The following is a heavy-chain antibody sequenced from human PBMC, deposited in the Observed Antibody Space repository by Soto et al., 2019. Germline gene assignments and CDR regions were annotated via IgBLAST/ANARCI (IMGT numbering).Heavy chain of an antibody. V-gene: IGHV4-61*08. D-gene: IGHD1-1*01. J-gene: IGHJ4*02. CDR3: AKFELRYDNDY. CDR2: IYYSGIT. Sequence: QVQLQESGPGLVKPSETLSLTCTVSGGSVSSRDKYWSWIRQPPGKGLEWIGYIYYSGITNYNPSLKSRVTMSVDTSKNQMSLKLSSVTAADTAVYYCAKFELRYDNDYWGQGTLVTVSS. CDR1: GGSVSSRDKY.